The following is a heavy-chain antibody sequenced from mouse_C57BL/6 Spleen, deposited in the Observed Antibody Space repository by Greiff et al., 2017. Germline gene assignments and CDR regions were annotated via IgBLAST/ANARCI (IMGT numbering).Heavy chain of an antibody. CDR2: ISNGGGST. V-gene: IGHV5-12*01. CDR3: ARQGGLLSFMDY. D-gene: IGHD2-10*01. J-gene: IGHJ4*01. CDR1: GFTFSDYY. Sequence: EVKLVESGGGLVQPGGSLKLSCAASGFTFSDYYMYWFRQTPEKRLEWVAYISNGGGSTYYPDTVKGRFTISRDNAKNTLYLQMSHLKSEDTAMYYCARQGGLLSFMDYWGQGTSVTVSS.